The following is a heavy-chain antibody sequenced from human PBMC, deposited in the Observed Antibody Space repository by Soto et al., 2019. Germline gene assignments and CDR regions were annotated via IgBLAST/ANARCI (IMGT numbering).Heavy chain of an antibody. J-gene: IGHJ6*03. Sequence: SETLSLTCTVSGSSISSSSYYWGWIRQPPGKGLEWIGSIYYSGSTYYNPSLKSRVTISVDTSKNQFSLKLSSVTAADTAVYYCARHDNNYRYYYYMDVWGKGTTVTVSS. V-gene: IGHV4-39*01. D-gene: IGHD4-4*01. CDR3: ARHDNNYRYYYYMDV. CDR2: IYYSGST. CDR1: GSSISSSSYY.